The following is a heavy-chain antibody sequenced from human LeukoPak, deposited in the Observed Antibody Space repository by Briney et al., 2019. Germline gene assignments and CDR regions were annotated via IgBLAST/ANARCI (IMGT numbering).Heavy chain of an antibody. J-gene: IGHJ4*02. D-gene: IGHD3-10*01. CDR3: ARDRVRGGSFGY. CDR1: GFTFSSYG. V-gene: IGHV3-33*01. CDR2: IWYDGSNK. Sequence: GGSLRLSCAASGFTFSSYGMHWVRQAPGKGLEWVAVIWYDGSNKYYADSVKGRFTISRDNSKNTLYLQMNSLRAEDTAVYYCARDRVRGGSFGYWGQGTLVTVSS.